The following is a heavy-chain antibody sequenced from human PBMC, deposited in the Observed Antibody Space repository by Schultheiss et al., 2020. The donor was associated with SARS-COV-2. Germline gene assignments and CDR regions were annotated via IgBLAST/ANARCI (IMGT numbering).Heavy chain of an antibody. CDR1: GGSFSGYY. CDR2: INHGGST. CDR3: ASKSYYDSSGYYYPDY. J-gene: IGHJ4*02. V-gene: IGHV4-34*01. D-gene: IGHD3-22*01. Sequence: GSLRLSCAVYGGSFSGYYWSWIRQPPGKGLEWIGEINHGGSTNYNPSLKSRVTISVDTSKNQFSLKLSSVTAADTAVYYCASKSYYDSSGYYYPDYWGQGTLVTVSS.